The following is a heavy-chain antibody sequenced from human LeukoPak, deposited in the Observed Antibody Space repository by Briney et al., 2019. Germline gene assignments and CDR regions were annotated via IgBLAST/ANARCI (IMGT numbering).Heavy chain of an antibody. V-gene: IGHV4-4*02. J-gene: IGHJ4*02. D-gene: IGHD5-18*01. CDR1: GGSIFSTNW. Sequence: PSETLSLTCAVSGGSIFSTNWWSWVGQPPGKGLEWIGKIFCRGSISYSPSLKSRVTISMDKSKNQFSLKLTSVTAADTAVYYCARSPTKRVTEDYWGKGTLVTVPS. CDR3: ARSPTKRVTEDY. CDR2: IFCRGSI.